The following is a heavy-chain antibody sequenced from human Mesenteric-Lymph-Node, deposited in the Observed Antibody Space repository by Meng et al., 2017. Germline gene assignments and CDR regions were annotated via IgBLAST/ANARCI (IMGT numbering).Heavy chain of an antibody. J-gene: IGHJ4*02. CDR1: GDRVTSNGAP. Sequence: QRQLQRPGPGRVKPPQTPALPCADSGDRVTSNGAPWNWIRQSPSRGLEWLGRTNYRSKWYNDYAVSVKSRITINPDTSKNQFSLQLNSVTPEDTAVYYCARVAVGISSFDYWGQGTLVTVSS. V-gene: IGHV6-1*01. D-gene: IGHD3-3*02. CDR2: TNYRSKWYN. CDR3: ARVAVGISSFDY.